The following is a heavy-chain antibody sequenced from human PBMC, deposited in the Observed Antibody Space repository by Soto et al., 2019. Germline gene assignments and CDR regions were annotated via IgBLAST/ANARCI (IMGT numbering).Heavy chain of an antibody. J-gene: IGHJ4*02. CDR3: ASGGDGYNHAIGTFDY. Sequence: GASVKVSCKASGGTFSSYAISWVRQAPGQGLEWMGGIIPIFGTANYAQKFQGRVTITADKSTSTAYMELSSLRSEDTAVYYCASGGDGYNHAIGTFDYWGQGTLVTVSS. V-gene: IGHV1-69*06. CDR2: IIPIFGTA. D-gene: IGHD5-12*01. CDR1: GGTFSSYA.